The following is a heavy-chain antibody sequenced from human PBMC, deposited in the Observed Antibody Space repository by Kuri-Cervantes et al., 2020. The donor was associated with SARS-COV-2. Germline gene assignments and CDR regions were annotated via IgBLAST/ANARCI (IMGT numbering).Heavy chain of an antibody. CDR2: IWHDGGNT. CDR1: GFTFSSYG. V-gene: IGHV3-33*08. D-gene: IGHD3-10*02. J-gene: IGHJ5*02. CDR3: ARHDVKGFDP. Sequence: GESLKISCAASGFTFSSYGIHWVRQAPGKGLEWVALIWHDGGNTYHSDSVKDRFTISRDNSRNTLYLQMSTLTTEDTAVYYCARHDVKGFDPWGQGTLVTVSS.